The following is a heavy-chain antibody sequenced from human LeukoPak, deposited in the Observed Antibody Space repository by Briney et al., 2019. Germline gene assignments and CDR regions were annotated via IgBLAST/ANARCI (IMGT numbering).Heavy chain of an antibody. CDR3: ARGGGALARPYYDFWSGYYTWFDP. Sequence: GASVKVSCKASGYTFTSYDINWVRQATGQGLEWMGWMNPNSGNTGYAQKFQGRVTMTRNTSISTAYMELSSPRSEDTAVYYCARGGGALARPYYDFWSGYYTWFDPWGQGTLVTVSS. CDR1: GYTFTSYD. D-gene: IGHD3-3*01. J-gene: IGHJ5*02. CDR2: MNPNSGNT. V-gene: IGHV1-8*01.